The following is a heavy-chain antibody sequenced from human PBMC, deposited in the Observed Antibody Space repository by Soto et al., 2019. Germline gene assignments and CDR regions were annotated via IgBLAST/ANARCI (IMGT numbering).Heavy chain of an antibody. CDR1: GFTFSSYA. Sequence: GWFLRLSCAVSGFTFSSYAVSWVRQAPGKGLEWVSAISGSGGSTYYADSVKGRFTISRDNSNNTLYLHMNSLRAEDTAVFYRVKERQIHFDSWGQGVLVTVSS. CDR2: ISGSGGST. J-gene: IGHJ4*02. V-gene: IGHV3-23*01. CDR3: VKERQIHFDS.